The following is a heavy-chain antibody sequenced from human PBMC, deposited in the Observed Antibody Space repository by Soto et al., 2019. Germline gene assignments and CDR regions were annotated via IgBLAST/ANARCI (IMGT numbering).Heavy chain of an antibody. CDR2: ISYDGSNK. J-gene: IGHJ4*02. Sequence: GGSLRLSCAASGFTLSSYAMHWVRQAPGKGLEWVAVISYDGSNKYYADSVKGRFTISRDNSKNTLYLQMNSLRAEDTAVYYCARRYSSNSLHFPPDYWGQGTLVTVSS. V-gene: IGHV3-30-3*01. CDR3: ARRYSSNSLHFPPDY. D-gene: IGHD6-13*01. CDR1: GFTLSSYA.